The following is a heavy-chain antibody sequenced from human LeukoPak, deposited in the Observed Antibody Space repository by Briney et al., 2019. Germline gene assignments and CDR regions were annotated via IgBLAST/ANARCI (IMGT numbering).Heavy chain of an antibody. D-gene: IGHD5-12*01. Sequence: SVKVSCKASGGTFSSYAISWVRQAPGQGLEWMGRIIPVFGKANYAQKFQGRVTITADKSTSTAYMELSSLRSEDTAVYYCARDEGSGYTDYWGQGTLVTVSS. CDR2: IIPVFGKA. V-gene: IGHV1-69*04. CDR3: ARDEGSGYTDY. CDR1: GGTFSSYA. J-gene: IGHJ4*02.